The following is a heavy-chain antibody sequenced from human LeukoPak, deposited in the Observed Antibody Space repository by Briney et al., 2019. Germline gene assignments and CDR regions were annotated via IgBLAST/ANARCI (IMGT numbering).Heavy chain of an antibody. Sequence: GGSLRLSCAASGFTFSSYAMSWVRQAPGKGLEWVSAISGSGGSTYYADSVKGRFTISRDNSKNTLYLQMNSLRAEDTAVYYCARDSIGKYYDSSGYYYSGYYYGMDVWGQGTTVTVSS. CDR3: ARDSIGKYYDSSGYYYSGYYYGMDV. J-gene: IGHJ6*02. CDR2: ISGSGGST. D-gene: IGHD3-22*01. CDR1: GFTFSSYA. V-gene: IGHV3-23*01.